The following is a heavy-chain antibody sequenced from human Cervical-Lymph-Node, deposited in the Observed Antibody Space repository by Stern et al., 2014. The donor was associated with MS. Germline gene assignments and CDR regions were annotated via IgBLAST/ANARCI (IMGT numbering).Heavy chain of an antibody. CDR3: ARSSTVTPNAFDI. Sequence: QLQLQESGSGLVKPSQTLSLTCAVSGGSISSGGYSWSWIRQPPGKGLEWIGFIYNNGSTYYKPSLKSRFTIALDRSKNQFSLKLSSVTAADTAVYYCARSSTVTPNAFDIWGQGTMVTVSS. CDR1: GGSISSGGYS. D-gene: IGHD4-17*01. J-gene: IGHJ3*02. CDR2: IYNNGST. V-gene: IGHV4-30-2*01.